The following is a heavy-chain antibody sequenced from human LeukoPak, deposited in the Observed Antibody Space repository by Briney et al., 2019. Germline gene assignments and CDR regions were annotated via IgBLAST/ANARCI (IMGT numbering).Heavy chain of an antibody. D-gene: IGHD3-22*01. CDR1: GITLSNYG. V-gene: IGHV3-23*01. CDR3: AKRGVVIRVILVGFHKEAYYFDS. Sequence: GGSLRLSCAVSGITLSNYGMSWVRQAPGKGLEWVAGISDSGGRTNYADSVKGRFTISRDNPRNTLYLQMNSLRAEDTAVYFCAKRGVVIRVILVGFHKEAYYFDSWGQGALVTVSP. CDR2: ISDSGGRT. J-gene: IGHJ4*02.